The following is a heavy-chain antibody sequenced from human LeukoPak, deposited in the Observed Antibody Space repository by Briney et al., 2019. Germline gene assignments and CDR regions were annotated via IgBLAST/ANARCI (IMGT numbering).Heavy chain of an antibody. CDR1: GGSISSSSYY. V-gene: IGHV4-39*07. Sequence: SETLSLTCTVSGGSISSSSYYWGWIRQPPGKGLEWIGSIYYSGSTNYNPSLKSRVTISVDTSKNQFSLKLSSVTAADTAVYYCARDGYDFWSGYYWYWGQGTLVTVSS. CDR2: IYYSGST. J-gene: IGHJ4*02. D-gene: IGHD3-3*01. CDR3: ARDGYDFWSGYYWY.